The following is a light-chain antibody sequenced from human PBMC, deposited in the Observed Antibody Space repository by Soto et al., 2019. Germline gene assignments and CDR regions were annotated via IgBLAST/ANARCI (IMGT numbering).Light chain of an antibody. CDR2: DAS. J-gene: IGKJ1*01. Sequence: GDRVTITCRASQSVNHYLAWYQQKPGRAPNLLIYDASNLERGVPSRFSGSGSGTEFTLTISSLQPEDFATFYCQQYRALSPWAFGHGTKVEIK. CDR3: QQYRALSPWA. V-gene: IGKV1-5*01. CDR1: QSVNHY.